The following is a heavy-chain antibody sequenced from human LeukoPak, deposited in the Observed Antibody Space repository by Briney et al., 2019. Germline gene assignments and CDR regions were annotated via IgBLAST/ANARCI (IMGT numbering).Heavy chain of an antibody. Sequence: GASVNVSCKASGYTFSSYGISWVRQAPGQGLEWMGWISAYNGNTNYAQKVQGRVTLTTETSTSTAYMELRSLGSDDTAVYYCARDRQLGSSGYYAAYWGQGTLVTVSS. CDR3: ARDRQLGSSGYYAAY. V-gene: IGHV1-18*01. CDR2: ISAYNGNT. J-gene: IGHJ4*02. D-gene: IGHD3-22*01. CDR1: GYTFSSYG.